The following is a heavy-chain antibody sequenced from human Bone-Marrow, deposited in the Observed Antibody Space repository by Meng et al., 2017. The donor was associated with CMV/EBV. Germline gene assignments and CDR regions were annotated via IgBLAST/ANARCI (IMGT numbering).Heavy chain of an antibody. D-gene: IGHD3-22*01. CDR3: ARHRGGYGSSGYYEY. J-gene: IGHJ4*02. Sequence: GESLKISCQGSGYSFTSYWIGWVRQMPGKGLEWMGINYPGVSNTSVSLSLQGQVTISADKSINTADLQSSSLKASDTAVYYCARHRGGYGSSGYYEYWGQGTLVTVSS. V-gene: IGHV5-51*01. CDR1: GYSFTSYW. CDR2: NYPGVSNT.